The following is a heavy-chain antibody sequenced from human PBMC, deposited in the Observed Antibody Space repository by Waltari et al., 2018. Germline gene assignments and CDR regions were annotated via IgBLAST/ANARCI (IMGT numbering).Heavy chain of an antibody. V-gene: IGHV3-30*18. CDR2: ILDTGRRE. J-gene: IGHJ5*02. CDR1: GFIFGDYA. D-gene: IGHD5-12*01. CDR3: AKGGYGYDFNFFDP. Sequence: QVHLVESGGGVVQPGTSLRLSCAASGFIFGDYAMHWVRQAPGKGPEWVAIILDTGRREIYADSVKGRFTVSRDNANSMLFLQMNSLRVEDTAVYFCAKGGYGYDFNFFDPWGQGTLVTVSS.